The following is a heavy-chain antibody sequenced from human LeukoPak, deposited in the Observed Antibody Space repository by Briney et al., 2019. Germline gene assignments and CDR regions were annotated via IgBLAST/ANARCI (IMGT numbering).Heavy chain of an antibody. CDR2: ISYDGSDK. J-gene: IGHJ4*02. CDR3: VRGRYYYDVSGYPDY. CDR1: GFTFNNYA. D-gene: IGHD3-22*01. V-gene: IGHV3-30-3*01. Sequence: PGGSLRLSCAASGFTFNNYAIHWVRQAPGKGLEWVALISYDGSDKYYADSVKGRFTISRDNSKNTPYLQMNSLRPEDTALYYCVRGRYYYDVSGYPDYWGQGTLVTVSS.